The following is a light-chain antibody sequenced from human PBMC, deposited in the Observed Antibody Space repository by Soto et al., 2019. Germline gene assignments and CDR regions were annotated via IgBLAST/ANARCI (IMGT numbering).Light chain of an antibody. Sequence: QSVMTQPPSVCGAPGQRFSISCTGSTSNIWAPYDVHWYQHLPGTAPKLLIYGDNNRPSGVPDRFYGSKSGTQASLAIIRLQAEDEGDYYCQSYDLSLRNYVFGSGTKVTVL. CDR2: GDN. J-gene: IGLJ1*01. V-gene: IGLV1-40*01. CDR3: QSYDLSLRNYV. CDR1: TSNIWAPYD.